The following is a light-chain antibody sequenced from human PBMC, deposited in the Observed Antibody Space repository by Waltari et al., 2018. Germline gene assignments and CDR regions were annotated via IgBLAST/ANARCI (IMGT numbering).Light chain of an antibody. CDR2: EHS. Sequence: SVLTQPPSMSGTPGQRVTISCSGSHCNLGSNFVYWYQQFPGMAPRLLIFEHSRRPSGVPDRFSASKAGASASLAISGLRSEDEAHYHCASWDDSLRGRVFGGGTRLTVL. V-gene: IGLV1-47*01. J-gene: IGLJ2*01. CDR1: HCNLGSNF. CDR3: ASWDDSLRGRV.